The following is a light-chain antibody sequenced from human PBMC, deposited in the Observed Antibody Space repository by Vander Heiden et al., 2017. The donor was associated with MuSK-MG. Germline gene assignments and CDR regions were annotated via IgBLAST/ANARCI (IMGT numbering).Light chain of an antibody. V-gene: IGLV1-36*01. J-gene: IGLJ2*01. CDR3: AAWDDSLNGVV. Sequence: QSDLTHPPSVSEAPRQVFTICWYGSRSNIGNKSVNWYPQLPGQAPKLLIYYDVLLPAGVSARCSGSKSGTSAALASSGLQSEDEADYYCAAWDDSLNGVVFGGGTKLTVL. CDR1: RSNIGNKS. CDR2: YDV.